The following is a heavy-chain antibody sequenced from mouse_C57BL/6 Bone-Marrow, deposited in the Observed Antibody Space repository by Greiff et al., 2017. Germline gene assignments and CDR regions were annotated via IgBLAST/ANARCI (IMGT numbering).Heavy chain of an antibody. CDR1: GYTFTSYW. V-gene: IGHV1-69*01. D-gene: IGHD2-1*01. Sequence: QVQLQQPGAELVMPGASVKLSCKASGYTFTSYWMHWVKQRPGQGLEWIGEIYPADSYTNYNQKFKGKSTMTVDKSSSTAYMQLSSLTSEDSAVYCCARERYDNNVAWFAYRGQEKLVTVSA. CDR2: IYPADSYT. CDR3: ARERYDNNVAWFAY. J-gene: IGHJ3*01.